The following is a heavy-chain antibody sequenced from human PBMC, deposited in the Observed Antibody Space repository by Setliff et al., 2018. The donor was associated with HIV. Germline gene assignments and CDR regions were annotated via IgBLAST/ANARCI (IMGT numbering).Heavy chain of an antibody. D-gene: IGHD6-13*01. CDR2: IYTSGST. CDR3: ARSPGIAAAVGNYYYYMDV. Sequence: ASETLSLTCTVSGGSISSYYWSWIRQPAGKGLEWIGRIYTSGSTNYNPSLKSRVTMSVDTSKNQFSLKLSSVTAADTAVYYCARSPGIAAAVGNYYYYMDVWGKGTTVTVSS. J-gene: IGHJ6*03. V-gene: IGHV4-4*07. CDR1: GGSISSYY.